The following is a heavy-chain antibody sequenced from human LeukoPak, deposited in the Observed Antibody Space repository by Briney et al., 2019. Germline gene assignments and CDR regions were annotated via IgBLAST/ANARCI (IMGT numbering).Heavy chain of an antibody. V-gene: IGHV3-7*01. CDR2: INPGGSET. D-gene: IGHD6-6*01. Sequence: GGSLRLSCAASGFTFRTYWMSWVRQAPGKGLEWVASINPGGSETYYVESLKGRFTISTDNAMNSFFLQMNSLRADDTAVYYCARLIGDRTIYDYWGQGKLVTVSS. CDR1: GFTFRTYW. CDR3: ARLIGDRTIYDY. J-gene: IGHJ4*02.